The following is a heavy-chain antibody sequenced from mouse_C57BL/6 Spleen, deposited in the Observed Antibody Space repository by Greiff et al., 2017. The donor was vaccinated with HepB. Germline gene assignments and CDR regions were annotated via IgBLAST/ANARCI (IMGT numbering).Heavy chain of an antibody. CDR1: GYTFTDYY. J-gene: IGHJ4*01. Sequence: EVQLQQSGPELVKPGASVKISCKASGYTFTDYYMNWVKQSHGKSLEWIGDINPNNGGTSYNQKFKGKATLTVDKSSSTAYIELRSLTSEESAVYYCSREDVTTVVEHYYAMDYWGQGTSVTVSS. CDR3: SREDVTTVVEHYYAMDY. D-gene: IGHD1-1*01. V-gene: IGHV1-26*01. CDR2: INPNNGGT.